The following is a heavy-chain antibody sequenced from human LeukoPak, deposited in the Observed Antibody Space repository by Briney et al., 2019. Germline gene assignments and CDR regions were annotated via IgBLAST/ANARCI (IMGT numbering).Heavy chain of an antibody. J-gene: IGHJ4*02. CDR2: IRYDGSNK. Sequence: PGGSLRLSCAASGFTFSSYGMHWVRQAPGKGLEWVAFIRYDGSNKYYADSVKGRFTISRDNSKNTLYLQMNSLRAEDTAVYYCSRVGIAAAGYIDYWGQGTLVTVSS. V-gene: IGHV3-30*02. D-gene: IGHD6-13*01. CDR3: SRVGIAAAGYIDY. CDR1: GFTFSSYG.